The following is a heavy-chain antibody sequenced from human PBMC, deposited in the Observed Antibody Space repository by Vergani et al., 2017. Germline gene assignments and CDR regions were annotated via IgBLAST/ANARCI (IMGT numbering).Heavy chain of an antibody. Sequence: EVQLVESGGGLVQPGGSLRLSCAASGFTFSSYSMNWVRQAPGKGLAWVSYISSSSSTIYYADSVKGRFTISRDNAKNSLYLQMNSLRAEDTAVYYCARLLIVGATGDDWGEGTLVTVSS. CDR2: ISSSSSTI. J-gene: IGHJ4*02. CDR3: ARLLIVGATGDD. D-gene: IGHD1-26*01. V-gene: IGHV3-48*01. CDR1: GFTFSSYS.